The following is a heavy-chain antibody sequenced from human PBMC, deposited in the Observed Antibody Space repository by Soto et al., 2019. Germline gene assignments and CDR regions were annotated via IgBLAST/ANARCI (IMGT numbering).Heavy chain of an antibody. V-gene: IGHV5-51*01. CDR3: ATLPTYDSSVYAY. CDR1: GYSFTSYW. J-gene: IGHJ4*02. Sequence: GESLKISCKGSGYSFTSYWIGWVRQMPGKGLGWMGIIYPGDSDTRYSPSFQGQVTISADKSISTAYLQWSSLKASDTAMYYCATLPTYDSSVYAYWGQGTLVTVSS. D-gene: IGHD3-22*01. CDR2: IYPGDSDT.